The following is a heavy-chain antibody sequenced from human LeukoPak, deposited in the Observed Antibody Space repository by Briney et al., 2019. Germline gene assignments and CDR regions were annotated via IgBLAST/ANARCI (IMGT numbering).Heavy chain of an antibody. J-gene: IGHJ6*02. Sequence: GASVKVSCKASGYTFTSYGISWVRQAPGQGLEWMGWISAYNGNTNYAQKLQGRVTMTTDTSTSTAYMELRSVRSDDTAVYYCARGRSSGWYDYYYYGMDVWGQGTTVTVSS. CDR3: ARGRSSGWYDYYYYGMDV. CDR2: ISAYNGNT. CDR1: GYTFTSYG. V-gene: IGHV1-18*01. D-gene: IGHD6-19*01.